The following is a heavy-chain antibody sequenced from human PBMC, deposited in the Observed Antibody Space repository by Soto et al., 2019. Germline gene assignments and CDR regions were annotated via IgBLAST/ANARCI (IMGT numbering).Heavy chain of an antibody. CDR1: GYTFTSYD. Sequence: ASVKVSCKASGYTFTSYDINWVRQATGQGLEWMGWMNPNSGNTGYAQKFQGRVTMTRNTSISTAYMELSSLRSEDTAVYYCARRIDGNYYYGMDVWGQGTTVTVSS. V-gene: IGHV1-8*01. D-gene: IGHD1-26*01. CDR2: MNPNSGNT. CDR3: ARRIDGNYYYGMDV. J-gene: IGHJ6*02.